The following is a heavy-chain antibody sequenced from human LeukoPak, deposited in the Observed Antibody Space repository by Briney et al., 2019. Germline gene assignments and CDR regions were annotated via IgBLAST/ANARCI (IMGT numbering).Heavy chain of an antibody. D-gene: IGHD3-10*01. CDR1: AYSISSGYY. CDR2: IFHSGST. V-gene: IGHV4-38-2*02. CDR3: ARESSSRPYYYYYMDV. Sequence: SETLSLTCTVSAYSISSGYYWGWIRQPPGKGLEWIGSIFHSGSTYYNPSLKSRVTISVDTSKNQFSLKLSSVTAADTAVYYCARESSSRPYYYYYMDVWGKGTTVTVSS. J-gene: IGHJ6*03.